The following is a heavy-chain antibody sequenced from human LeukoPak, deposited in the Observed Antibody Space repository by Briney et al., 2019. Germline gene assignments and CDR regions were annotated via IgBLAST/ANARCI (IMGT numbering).Heavy chain of an antibody. V-gene: IGHV4-4*07. CDR2: IFTSGIT. J-gene: IGHJ6*03. D-gene: IGHD3-10*01. Sequence: SETLSLTCAVYGGSFSGYYWNWIRQPAGKGLEWIGRIFTSGITNHNPSLKSRVTMSVDTSKSQFSLNLSSVTAADTAVYYCARESSGTYYNPLGYMDVWGKGTTVTVSS. CDR3: ARESSGTYYNPLGYMDV. CDR1: GGSFSGYY.